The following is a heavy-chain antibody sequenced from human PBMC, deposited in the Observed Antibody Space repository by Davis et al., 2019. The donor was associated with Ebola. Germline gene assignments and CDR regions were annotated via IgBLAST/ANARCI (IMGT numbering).Heavy chain of an antibody. Sequence: GESLKISCAASGFTFSSYVMSWARQAPGKGLEWVSGITGGDGSTYYTDSVRGRFTISRDDSKNTLYLQMNSLGAEDTAVYYCIGSWRWGQGTLVTVSS. J-gene: IGHJ4*02. CDR3: IGSWR. V-gene: IGHV3-23*01. D-gene: IGHD3-16*01. CDR1: GFTFSSYV. CDR2: ITGGDGST.